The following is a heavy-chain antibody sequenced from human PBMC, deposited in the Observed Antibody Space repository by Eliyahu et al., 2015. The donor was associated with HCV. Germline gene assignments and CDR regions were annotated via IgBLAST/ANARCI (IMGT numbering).Heavy chain of an antibody. CDR2: INHSGST. V-gene: IGHV4-34*01. Sequence: QVQLQQWGAGLLKTSETLSLTCAVYGGSFSGYYWSWIRQPPGKGLEWIGEINHSGSTNYNPSLKSRVTISVDTSKNQFSLKLSSVTAADTAVYYCARVRGDSNAKTLDPWGQGTLVTVSS. D-gene: IGHD3-22*01. J-gene: IGHJ5*02. CDR3: ARVRGDSNAKTLDP. CDR1: GGSFSGYY.